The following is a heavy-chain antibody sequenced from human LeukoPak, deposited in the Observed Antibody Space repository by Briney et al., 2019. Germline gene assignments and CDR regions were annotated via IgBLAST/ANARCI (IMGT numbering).Heavy chain of an antibody. CDR2: ISGSGGST. CDR3: ARRAGAYSHPYDY. D-gene: IGHD4/OR15-4a*01. J-gene: IGHJ4*02. Sequence: GGSLRLSCAASGFTFSSYAMSWVRQAPGKGLEWVSAISGSGGSTYYADSVKGRFTISRDNSKNTLYPQMNSLRAEDTAVYYCARRAGAYSHPYDYWGQGTLVTVSS. V-gene: IGHV3-23*01. CDR1: GFTFSSYA.